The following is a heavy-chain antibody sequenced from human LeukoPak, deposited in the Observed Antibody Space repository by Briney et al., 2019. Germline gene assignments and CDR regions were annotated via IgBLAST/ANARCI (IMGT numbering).Heavy chain of an antibody. CDR2: ISGSGGST. CDR1: GFTFSSYA. V-gene: IGHV3-23*01. CDR3: AKPKVGAKYYYGMDV. Sequence: GGSLTLSCAASGFTFSSYAMNWVRQAPGKWLEWDSAISGSGGSTYYADSVKGRFTISRDNSKNTVYLQMNSLRAEDMAVYYCAKPKVGAKYYYGMDVWGQGTTVTVSS. D-gene: IGHD1-26*01. J-gene: IGHJ6*02.